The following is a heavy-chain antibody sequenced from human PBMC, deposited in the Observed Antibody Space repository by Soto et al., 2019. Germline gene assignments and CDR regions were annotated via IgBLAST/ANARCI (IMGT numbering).Heavy chain of an antibody. D-gene: IGHD3-9*01. J-gene: IGHJ2*01. CDR2: INDRGSI. CDR1: GGSFSGYY. V-gene: IGHV4-34*01. CDR3: SRESHDILTGPPWVWYFDL. Sequence: QVQLQQWCAGPLRPLETLSLTCGVSGGSFSGYYLAWIRQSPGKGLEWIGEINDRGSINYNPSLRSRVSISVDSSRKQYSLYLRSVTAADTAVYYCSRESHDILTGPPWVWYFDLWGRGTLVTVSS.